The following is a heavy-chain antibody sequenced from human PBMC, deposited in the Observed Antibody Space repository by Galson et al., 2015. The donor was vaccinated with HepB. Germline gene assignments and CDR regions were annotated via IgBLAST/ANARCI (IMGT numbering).Heavy chain of an antibody. D-gene: IGHD6-13*01. Sequence: SGAEVNKPGESLKISCKGSGYSFTSYWIGWVRQMPGKGLEWMGIIYPGDSDTRYSPSFQGQVTISVDKSINTAYLHWSSLKASDTAMYYCARGWRGSSFLWYFDLWGRGTLVTVSS. CDR1: GYSFTSYW. CDR3: ARGWRGSSFLWYFDL. V-gene: IGHV5-51*01. J-gene: IGHJ2*01. CDR2: IYPGDSDT.